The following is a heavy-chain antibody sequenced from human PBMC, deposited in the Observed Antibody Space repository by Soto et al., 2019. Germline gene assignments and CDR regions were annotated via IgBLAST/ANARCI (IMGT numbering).Heavy chain of an antibody. CDR3: ARGLHYYDSSGYY. CDR1: GFTFSSYS. D-gene: IGHD3-22*01. V-gene: IGHV3-48*01. Sequence: GGSLRLSCAASGFTFSSYSMNWVRQAPGKGLEWVSYISSSSSTIYYADSVKGRFTISRDNAKNSLYLQMNSLRAEDTAVYYCARGLHYYDSSGYYWGQGTLVTVSS. CDR2: ISSSSSTI. J-gene: IGHJ4*02.